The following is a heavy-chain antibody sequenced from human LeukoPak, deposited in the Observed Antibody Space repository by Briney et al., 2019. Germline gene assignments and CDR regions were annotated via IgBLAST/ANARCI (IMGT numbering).Heavy chain of an antibody. J-gene: IGHJ4*02. Sequence: PGGSLRLSCAAFGFTFSSYAMSWVRQAPGKGLEWVSAISGSGGSTYYADSVKGRFTISRDNSKNTLYLQMNSLRAEDTAVYYCAKDRGWIQLWFGAFDYWGQGTLVTVSS. V-gene: IGHV3-23*01. CDR2: ISGSGGST. D-gene: IGHD5-18*01. CDR1: GFTFSSYA. CDR3: AKDRGWIQLWFGAFDY.